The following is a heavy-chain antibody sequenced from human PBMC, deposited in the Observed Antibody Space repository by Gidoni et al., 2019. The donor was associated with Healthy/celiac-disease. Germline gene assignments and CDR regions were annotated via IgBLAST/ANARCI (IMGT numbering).Heavy chain of an antibody. D-gene: IGHD2-2*01. CDR3: AKVSPDCSSTSCDSENFDY. V-gene: IGHV3-23*01. CDR1: GFTFSSYA. CDR2: ISGSGGST. Sequence: EVQLLESGGGLVQPGGSLRLSCAASGFTFSSYAMSWVRQAPGKGLEWVSAISGSGGSTYYADSVKGRFTISRDNSKNTLYLQMNSLRAEDTAVYYCAKVSPDCSSTSCDSENFDYWGQGTLVTVSS. J-gene: IGHJ4*02.